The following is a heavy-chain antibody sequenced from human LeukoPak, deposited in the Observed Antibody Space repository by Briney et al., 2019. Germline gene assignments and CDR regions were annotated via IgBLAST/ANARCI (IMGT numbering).Heavy chain of an antibody. CDR3: ARDLGGVLDY. CDR2: ISAYNGNT. Sequence: ASVKVSCKASGYTFTNYGISWARQAPGQGLEWMGWISAYNGNTNYAQKFQGRVTMTTDTSTTTAYMELRSLRSDDTAVYYCARDLGGVLDYWGQGALVTVSS. CDR1: GYTFTNYG. J-gene: IGHJ4*02. V-gene: IGHV1-18*01. D-gene: IGHD3-16*01.